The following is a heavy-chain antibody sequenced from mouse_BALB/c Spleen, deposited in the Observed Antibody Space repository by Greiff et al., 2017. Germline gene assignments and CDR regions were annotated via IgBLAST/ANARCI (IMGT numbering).Heavy chain of an antibody. V-gene: IGHV1-69*02. CDR3: ARSITTATLFDY. CDR2: IDPSDSET. J-gene: IGHJ2*01. Sequence: QVQLQQPGAELVKPGAPVKLSCKASGYTFTSYWMNWVKQRPGRGLEWIGRIDPSDSETHYNQKFKDKATLTVDKSSSTAYIQLSSLTSEDSAVYYCARSITTATLFDYWGQGTTLTVSS. CDR1: GYTFTSYW. D-gene: IGHD1-2*01.